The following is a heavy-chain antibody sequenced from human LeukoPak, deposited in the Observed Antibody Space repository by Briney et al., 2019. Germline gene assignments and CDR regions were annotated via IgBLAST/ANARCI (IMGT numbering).Heavy chain of an antibody. J-gene: IGHJ3*02. CDR1: GGSISTNY. V-gene: IGHV4-59*01. CDR3: ARDWGYCSGGSCYPDAFDI. D-gene: IGHD2-15*01. CDR2: IYYSGST. Sequence: PSETLSLTCTVSGGSISTNYWSWIRQPPGKGLEWIGYIYYSGSTNYNPSLKCRVTISVDSSKNQFSLKLTSVTAADTAVYYCARDWGYCSGGSCYPDAFDIWGQGTMVSVSS.